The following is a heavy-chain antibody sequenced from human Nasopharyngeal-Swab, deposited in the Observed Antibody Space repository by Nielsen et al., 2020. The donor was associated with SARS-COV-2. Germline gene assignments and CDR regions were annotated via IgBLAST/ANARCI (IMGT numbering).Heavy chain of an antibody. CDR3: AKDAYGGAGWFDP. J-gene: IGHJ5*02. CDR2: IYSAGSST. Sequence: VRQAPEKGLEWASIIYSAGSSTYYADSVKGRFTISRDNSKNTLYLRMKSLRAEDTAVYYCAKDAYGGAGWFDPWGQGTLVTVSS. V-gene: IGHV3-23*03. D-gene: IGHD4-23*01.